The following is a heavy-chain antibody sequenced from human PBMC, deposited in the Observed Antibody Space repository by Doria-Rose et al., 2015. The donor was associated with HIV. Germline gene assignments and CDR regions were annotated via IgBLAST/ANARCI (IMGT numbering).Heavy chain of an antibody. CDR2: INHSGST. CDR1: GGAFSTYH. V-gene: IGHV4-34*01. CDR3: ARGSLTEEIWAFDI. Sequence: LLKPSKTLSLTCAVYGGAFSTYHWSWIRQPPGEGLEWVGEINHSGSTNYNPSLKSRVTISVDTSKNQFSLRLTSVTAADTAVHYCARGSLTEEIWAFDIWGQGTMVTVSS. D-gene: IGHD3-16*01. J-gene: IGHJ3*02.